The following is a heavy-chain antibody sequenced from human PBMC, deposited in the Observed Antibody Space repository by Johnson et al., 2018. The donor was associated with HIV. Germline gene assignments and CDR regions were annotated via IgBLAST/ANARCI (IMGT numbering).Heavy chain of an antibody. CDR1: GFTFSSYA. Sequence: QMLLVESGGGVVQPGRSLRLSCAASGFTFSSYAMHWVRQAPGKGLEWVAVISYDGSNKYYADSVKGRFTISRDNSKNTLYLQMNSLRAEDTAVYYCARDGAQELAREAFDIWGQGTMVTVSS. J-gene: IGHJ3*02. D-gene: IGHD1-26*01. V-gene: IGHV3-30*04. CDR3: ARDGAQELAREAFDI. CDR2: ISYDGSNK.